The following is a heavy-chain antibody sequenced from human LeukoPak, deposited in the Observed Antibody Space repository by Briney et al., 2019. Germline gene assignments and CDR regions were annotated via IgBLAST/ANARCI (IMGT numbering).Heavy chain of an antibody. CDR1: GFTFSSYS. V-gene: IGHV3-21*01. D-gene: IGHD3-3*01. Sequence: GGSLRLSCAASGFTFSSYSMNWVRQAPGKGLEWVSSISSSSSYIYYADSVEGRFTISRDNAKNSLYLQMNSLRAEDTAVYYCARVPGLRFLEWYFDYWGQGTLVTVSS. CDR2: ISSSSSYI. CDR3: ARVPGLRFLEWYFDY. J-gene: IGHJ4*02.